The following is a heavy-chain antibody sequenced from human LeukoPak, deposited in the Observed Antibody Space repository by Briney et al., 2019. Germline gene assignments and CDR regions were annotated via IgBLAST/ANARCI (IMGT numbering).Heavy chain of an antibody. CDR3: ARSRHCSSTSCYPKRYYYYGMDV. CDR2: IYYSGST. CDR1: GGSISSSSYY. Sequence: SETLSLTCTVSGGSISSSSYYWGWIRQPPGKGLEWIGYIYYSGSTNYNPSLKSRVTISVDTSKNQFSLKLSSVTAADTAVYYCARSRHCSSTSCYPKRYYYYGMDVWGQGTTVTVSS. V-gene: IGHV4-61*05. D-gene: IGHD2-2*01. J-gene: IGHJ6*02.